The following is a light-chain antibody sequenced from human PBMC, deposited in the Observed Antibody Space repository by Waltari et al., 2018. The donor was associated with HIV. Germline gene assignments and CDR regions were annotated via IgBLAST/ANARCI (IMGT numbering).Light chain of an antibody. CDR1: SSAVGNYNR. CDR2: EVS. Sequence: QSALTQPPSVSGSPGQPVTIPCTGTSSAVGNYNRVSWYQQPPGSAPKLMIYEVSNRPSGVPRRFSGSKSGNTASLTISGLQAEDEADYYCSSYTSSNTFVVFGGGTKLTVL. V-gene: IGLV2-18*02. CDR3: SSYTSSNTFVV. J-gene: IGLJ2*01.